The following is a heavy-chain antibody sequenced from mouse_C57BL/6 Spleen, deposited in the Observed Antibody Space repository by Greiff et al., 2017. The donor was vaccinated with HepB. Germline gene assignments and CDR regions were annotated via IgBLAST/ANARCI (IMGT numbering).Heavy chain of an antibody. CDR2: IDPADGNT. CDR3: AREGITTVVADFDY. J-gene: IGHJ2*01. CDR1: GFNIKNTY. Sequence: EVQLQQSVAELVRPGASVKLSCTASGFNIKNTYMHWVKQRPARNLEWIGRIDPADGNTKYAPKFQGKATITADTSSNTAYLQLSSLTSEDTAIYYCAREGITTVVADFDYWGQGTTLTVSS. V-gene: IGHV14-3*01. D-gene: IGHD1-1*01.